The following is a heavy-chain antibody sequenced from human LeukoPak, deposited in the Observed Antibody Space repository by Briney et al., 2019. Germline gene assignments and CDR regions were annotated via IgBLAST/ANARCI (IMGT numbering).Heavy chain of an antibody. D-gene: IGHD3-10*01. V-gene: IGHV1-69*13. Sequence: SVKVSCKASGGTFSSYAISWVRQAPGQGLEWVGGIIPIFGTANYAQKFQGRVTITADESTSTAYMELSSLRSEDTAVYYCARVRVYGSGSYYPKGVYYYYGMDVWGQGTTVTVSS. J-gene: IGHJ6*02. CDR2: IIPIFGTA. CDR3: ARVRVYGSGSYYPKGVYYYYGMDV. CDR1: GGTFSSYA.